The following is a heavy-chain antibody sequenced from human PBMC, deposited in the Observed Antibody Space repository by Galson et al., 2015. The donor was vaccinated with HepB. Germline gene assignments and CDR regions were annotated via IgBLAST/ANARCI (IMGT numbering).Heavy chain of an antibody. CDR1: GYTFSNYD. Sequence: SVKVSCKASGYTFSNYDMNWVRQATGQGLEWMGWMNPNSGTTGYAQKFQGRLTMTRSTSISTAYMELSSLRSEDTAVYYCARGRPCSSTSCFPFDAFHIWGQGTVVTVSS. J-gene: IGHJ3*02. V-gene: IGHV1-8*01. CDR3: ARGRPCSSTSCFPFDAFHI. CDR2: MNPNSGTT. D-gene: IGHD2-2*01.